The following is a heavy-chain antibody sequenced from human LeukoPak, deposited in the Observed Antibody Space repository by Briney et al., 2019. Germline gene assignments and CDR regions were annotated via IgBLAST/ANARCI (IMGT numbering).Heavy chain of an antibody. V-gene: IGHV3-23*01. CDR3: AKDGYYDSSELYYFDY. CDR2: ISGSGGST. D-gene: IGHD3-22*01. Sequence: GGSLRLSCAVSGFTFSNYWMSWVRQAPGKGLEWVSAISGSGGSTYYADSVKGRFTISRDNSKNTLYLQMNSLRAEDTAVYYCAKDGYYDSSELYYFDYWGQGTLVTVSS. CDR1: GFTFSNYW. J-gene: IGHJ4*02.